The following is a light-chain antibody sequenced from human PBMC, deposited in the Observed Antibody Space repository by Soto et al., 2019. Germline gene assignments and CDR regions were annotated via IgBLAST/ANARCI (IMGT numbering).Light chain of an antibody. J-gene: IGLJ1*01. V-gene: IGLV2-14*01. CDR2: DVS. CDR3: SSYTSSSTLYV. Sequence: QSVLTQPASVSGSPGQSITISCTGTSSDVGGYNYVSWYQQHPGKAPKLMIYDVSNRPSGVSNRFSGSKSGNTASLTISGLQAEDEADYSCSSYTSSSTLYVFGTGTKVPV. CDR1: SSDVGGYNY.